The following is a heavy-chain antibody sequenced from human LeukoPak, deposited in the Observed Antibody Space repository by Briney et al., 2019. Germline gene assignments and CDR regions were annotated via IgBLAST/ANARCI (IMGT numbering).Heavy chain of an antibody. J-gene: IGHJ4*02. CDR1: GFTFSSYA. V-gene: IGHV3-23*01. CDR3: AKWSRNSIYYFDY. D-gene: IGHD4-23*01. CDR2: ISGSGGST. Sequence: GGSLRLSCAASGFTFSSYAMSWVRQAPGKGLEWVSAISGSGGSTYYADSVKVRFTISRDNSKNTLYLQMNSLRAEDTALYYCAKWSRNSIYYFDYWGQGTLVTVSS.